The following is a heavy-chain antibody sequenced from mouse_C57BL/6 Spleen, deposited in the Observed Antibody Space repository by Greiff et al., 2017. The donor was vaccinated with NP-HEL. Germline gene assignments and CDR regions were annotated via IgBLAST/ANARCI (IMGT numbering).Heavy chain of an antibody. D-gene: IGHD2-4*01. V-gene: IGHV1-72*01. CDR1: GYTFTSYW. Sequence: VERQQPGEERGKKGVSVWLSCKASGYTFTSYWMHWVKQRPGRGLEWIGRIDPNSGGTKYNEKFKSKATLTVDKPSSTAYMQLSSLTSEDSAVYYCARSYYDLRSMAMDYWGQGTSVTVSS. J-gene: IGHJ4*01. CDR2: IDPNSGGT. CDR3: ARSYYDLRSMAMDY.